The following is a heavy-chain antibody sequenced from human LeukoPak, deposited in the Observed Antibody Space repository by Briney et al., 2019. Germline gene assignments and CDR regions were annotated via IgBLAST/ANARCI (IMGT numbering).Heavy chain of an antibody. V-gene: IGHV1-2*02. CDR2: INPNSGGT. Sequence: ASVKVSCKASGYTFTSYDINWVRQAPGQGLEWMGWINPNSGGTNYAQKFQGRVTMTRDTSISTAYMELSRLRSDDTAVYYCARYHYDILTGDDYWGQGTLVTVSS. CDR3: ARYHYDILTGDDY. D-gene: IGHD3-9*01. CDR1: GYTFTSYD. J-gene: IGHJ4*02.